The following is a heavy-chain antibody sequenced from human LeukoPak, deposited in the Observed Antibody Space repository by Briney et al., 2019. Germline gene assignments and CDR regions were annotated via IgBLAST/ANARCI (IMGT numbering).Heavy chain of an antibody. CDR2: IKQDGSQK. Sequence: GRSLRLSCAASGFTFSTYFMHWVRQAPGKGLEWVASIKQDGSQKYYVDSVKGRFTISRDNAENSLYLQMNSLRVEDTAVYYCARGGVPAGYDYWGQGTLVTVSS. J-gene: IGHJ4*02. V-gene: IGHV3-7*01. CDR1: GFTFSTYF. D-gene: IGHD2-2*01. CDR3: ARGGVPAGYDY.